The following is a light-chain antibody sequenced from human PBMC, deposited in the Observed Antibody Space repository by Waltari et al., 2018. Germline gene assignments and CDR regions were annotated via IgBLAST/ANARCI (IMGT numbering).Light chain of an antibody. J-gene: IGKJ4*01. V-gene: IGKV3-15*01. Sequence: EIVMTQSPATLSVSPGERATLSCRASQSVSSNLAWYQQKPGQAPRLLIYGASTRATGIPARFSGSGSGTEFTLTISSMQSEDFAVYYCQQYNNWPPVTLGGGTKVEIK. CDR3: QQYNNWPPVT. CDR1: QSVSSN. CDR2: GAS.